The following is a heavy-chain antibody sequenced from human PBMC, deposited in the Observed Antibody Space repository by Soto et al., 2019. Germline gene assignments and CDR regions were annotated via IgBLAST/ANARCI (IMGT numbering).Heavy chain of an antibody. CDR2: ISSTTNYI. V-gene: IGHV3-21*06. J-gene: IGHJ4*02. CDR1: GFTFTRYS. Sequence: EGSLRLCCAASGFTFTRYSMNWVRQAPGKGLEWVSSISSTTNYIYYGDSMKGRFTISRDNAKNSLYLEMNSLRAEDTAVYYCARESEDLTSNFDYWGQGTLVTVSS. CDR3: ARESEDLTSNFDY.